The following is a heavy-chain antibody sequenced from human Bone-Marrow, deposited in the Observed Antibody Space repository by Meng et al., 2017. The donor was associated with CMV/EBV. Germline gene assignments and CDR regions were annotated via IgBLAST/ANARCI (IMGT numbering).Heavy chain of an antibody. CDR3: ARGRIAAAGTPLFDP. D-gene: IGHD6-13*01. V-gene: IGHV3-23*01. Sequence: GESLKISCAASGFTFSTYAMSWVRQAPGKGLEWVSGITGSGGSTFYADSVKGRLTISRDNAKNSLYLQMNSLRAEDTAVYYCARGRIAAAGTPLFDPWGQGTLVTVSS. CDR1: GFTFSTYA. CDR2: ITGSGGST. J-gene: IGHJ5*02.